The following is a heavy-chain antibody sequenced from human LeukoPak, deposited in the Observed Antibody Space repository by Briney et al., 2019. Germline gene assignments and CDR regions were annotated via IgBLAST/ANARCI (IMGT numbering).Heavy chain of an antibody. Sequence: GRSLRLSCAASGFTSDDYAKHWVRQAPGKGLEWVSGISGNSGSIGYADSVKGRFTISRDNAKNSLYLQMNSLRAEDTALYYCAKDRGSGWYSLRSYYGMDVWGQGTTVTVSS. CDR3: AKDRGSGWYSLRSYYGMDV. J-gene: IGHJ6*02. CDR1: GFTSDDYA. D-gene: IGHD6-19*01. CDR2: ISGNSGSI. V-gene: IGHV3-9*02.